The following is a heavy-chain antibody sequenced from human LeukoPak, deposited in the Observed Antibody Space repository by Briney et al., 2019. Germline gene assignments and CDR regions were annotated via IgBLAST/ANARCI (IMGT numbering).Heavy chain of an antibody. CDR3: AREGSSSTYFQH. CDR2: IKQDGSEK. Sequence: GGSLRLSCAASGFTVSSNYMSWVRQAPGKGLEWVANIKQDGSEKYYVDSVKGRFTISRDNAKNSLYLQMNSLRAEDTAVYYCAREGSSSTYFQHWGQGTLVTVSS. D-gene: IGHD6-13*01. V-gene: IGHV3-7*05. J-gene: IGHJ1*01. CDR1: GFTVSSNY.